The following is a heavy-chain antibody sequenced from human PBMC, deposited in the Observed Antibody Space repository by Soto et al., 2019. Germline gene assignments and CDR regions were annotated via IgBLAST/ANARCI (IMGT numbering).Heavy chain of an antibody. CDR3: ARDRPNGITRVRGVNWYFDL. Sequence: QVQLVESGGGVVQPGRSLRLSCAASGFTFSSYGMHWVRQAPGKGLEWVAVIWYDGSNKYYADSVKGRFTISRDNSKNMLYLQMNSLRAADTAVNYCARDRPNGITRVRGVNWYFDLWGRGTLVTVSS. CDR2: IWYDGSNK. V-gene: IGHV3-33*01. CDR1: GFTFSSYG. J-gene: IGHJ2*01. D-gene: IGHD3-10*01.